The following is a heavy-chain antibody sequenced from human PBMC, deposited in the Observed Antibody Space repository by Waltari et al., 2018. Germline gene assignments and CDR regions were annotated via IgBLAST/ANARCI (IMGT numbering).Heavy chain of an antibody. Sequence: QVQLVESGGGVVQPGRSLRLSCAASGFTFSSYAMHWVRQAPGKGLEWVAVISYDGSNKYYADSVKGRFTISRDNSKNTLYLKMNSLRAEDTAVYYCARGEAAASRYYYYMDVWGKGTTVTVSS. CDR3: ARGEAAASRYYYYMDV. CDR1: GFTFSSYA. D-gene: IGHD2-2*01. J-gene: IGHJ6*03. V-gene: IGHV3-30-3*01. CDR2: ISYDGSNK.